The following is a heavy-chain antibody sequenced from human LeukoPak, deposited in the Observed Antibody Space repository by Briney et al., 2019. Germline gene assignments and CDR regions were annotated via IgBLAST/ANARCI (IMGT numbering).Heavy chain of an antibody. CDR2: ISISNGYI. J-gene: IGHJ5*02. CDR3: ARRYSSSSDNWFDP. CDR1: GFTFNSYS. Sequence: GGSLRLSCAASGFTFNSYSMNWVRQAPGKGLEWVSSISISNGYIYYADSVKGRFAISRDNAKNSLYLQMNSLRAEDTAVYYCARRYSSSSDNWFDPWGQGTLVTVSS. V-gene: IGHV3-21*01. D-gene: IGHD6-6*01.